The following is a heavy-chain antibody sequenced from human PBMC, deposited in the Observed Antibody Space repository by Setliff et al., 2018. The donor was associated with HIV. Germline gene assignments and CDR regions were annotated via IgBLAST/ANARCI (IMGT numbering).Heavy chain of an antibody. CDR2: IYYSGST. V-gene: IGHV4-59*02. Sequence: TSETLSLTCNVSSGSVNNYWWTWIRQPPGKGLEWIGYIYYSGSTYYNPSLKSRVTISVDTSKNQFSPMLSSVTAADTAVYYCARLGDYDSSGYSWFDYWGQGTLVTVSS. J-gene: IGHJ4*02. CDR3: ARLGDYDSSGYSWFDY. CDR1: SGSVNNYW. D-gene: IGHD3-22*01.